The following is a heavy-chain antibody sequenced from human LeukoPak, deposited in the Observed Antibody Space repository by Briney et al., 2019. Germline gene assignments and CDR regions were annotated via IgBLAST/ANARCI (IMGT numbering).Heavy chain of an antibody. J-gene: IGHJ4*02. Sequence: GESLKISCKGSEYSFASYWIGWVRQMPGKGPEWMGIIYPGDSNTKYSPSFQGQVTISADKSISTAYLQWSSLKASDTAMYYCARHSCSSSRCPFDYWGQGTLVTVSS. CDR1: EYSFASYW. CDR3: ARHSCSSSRCPFDY. CDR2: IYPGDSNT. D-gene: IGHD2-2*01. V-gene: IGHV5-51*01.